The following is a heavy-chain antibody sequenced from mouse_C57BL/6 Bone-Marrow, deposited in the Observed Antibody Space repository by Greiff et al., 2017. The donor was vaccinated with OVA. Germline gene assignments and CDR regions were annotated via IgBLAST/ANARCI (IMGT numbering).Heavy chain of an antibody. J-gene: IGHJ4*01. CDR2: ISYDGSN. D-gene: IGHD3-2*02. V-gene: IGHV3-6*01. CDR3: AREWDSSGYFYYAMDY. CDR1: GYSITSGYY. Sequence: EVQLVESGPGLVKPSQSLSLTCSVTGYSITSGYYWNWIRQFPGNKLEWMGYISYDGSNNYNPSLKNRISITRDTSKNQFFLKLNSVTTEDTATYYCAREWDSSGYFYYAMDYWGQGTSVTVSS.